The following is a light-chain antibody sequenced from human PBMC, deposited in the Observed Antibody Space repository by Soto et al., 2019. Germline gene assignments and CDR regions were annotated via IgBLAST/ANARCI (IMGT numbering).Light chain of an antibody. Sequence: DIQLTQSPSTLSASVGDRVTITCRASQSINSWLAWYQQRPGKAPKLLMYKASSLQSGVPSRFSGSGSRTEFTLTISRLQADDVATDYCQQYNSYPHTFGQGTKLEIK. CDR2: KAS. CDR3: QQYNSYPHT. CDR1: QSINSW. J-gene: IGKJ2*01. V-gene: IGKV1-5*03.